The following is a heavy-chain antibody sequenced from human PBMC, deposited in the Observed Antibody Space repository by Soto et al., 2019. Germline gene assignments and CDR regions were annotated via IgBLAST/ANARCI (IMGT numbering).Heavy chain of an antibody. V-gene: IGHV3-43*01. Sequence: EVQLVESGGVVVQPVGSLRLSCAASGFTFYDYTMHWVRQAPGKGLEWVSLIFWDGSNTHYADSVKGRFTISRDNRKTSLYLQMDRLRTEDTALYYCAKDMAYGGNSGPFDYWGQGTLVTVSS. CDR1: GFTFYDYT. J-gene: IGHJ4*02. CDR2: IFWDGSNT. CDR3: AKDMAYGGNSGPFDY. D-gene: IGHD4-17*01.